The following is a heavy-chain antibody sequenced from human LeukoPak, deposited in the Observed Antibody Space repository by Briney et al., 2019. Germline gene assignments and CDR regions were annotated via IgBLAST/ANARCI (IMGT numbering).Heavy chain of an antibody. J-gene: IGHJ4*02. CDR3: ARGGDIVVVPADAHFDY. CDR2: IYTSGST. D-gene: IGHD2-2*01. V-gene: IGHV4-4*07. Sequence: PSETLSLTCTVSGGSLSSYYWSWIRQPAGKGLEWIGRIYTSGSTNYNPSLKSRVTMSVDTSKNQFSLKLSSVTAADTAVYYCARGGDIVVVPADAHFDYWGQGTLVTVSS. CDR1: GGSLSSYY.